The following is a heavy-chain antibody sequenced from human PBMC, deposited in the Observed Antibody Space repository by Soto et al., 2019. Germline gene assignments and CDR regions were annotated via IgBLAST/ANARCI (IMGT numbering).Heavy chain of an antibody. D-gene: IGHD3-10*01. V-gene: IGHV4-39*01. CDR1: AGSICSNSYY. Sequence: SETLALTCTVAAGSICSNSYYSCWIRQPQGKGLEWIGSIYYSGSTYYHPSPKSRVTICAETSKSQFSLKLSSVTAADTAVYYCARRGSRSYSDYWGQVSLVTVS. J-gene: IGHJ4*02. CDR3: ARRGSRSYSDY. CDR2: IYYSGST.